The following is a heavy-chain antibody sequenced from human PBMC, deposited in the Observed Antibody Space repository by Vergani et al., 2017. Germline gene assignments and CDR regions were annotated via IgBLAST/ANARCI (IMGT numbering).Heavy chain of an antibody. J-gene: IGHJ5*02. CDR1: GYSISSGYY. Sequence: QVQLQESGPGLVKPSETLSLTCTVSGYSISSGYYWGWIRQPPGKGLEWIGSIYHSGSTYYNPSLKSRVTISVDTSKNQFSLKLSSVTAADTAVYYCARDWGDYDSWSGYYSRNWFDPWGQGTLVTVSS. V-gene: IGHV4-38-2*02. D-gene: IGHD3-3*01. CDR2: IYHSGST. CDR3: ARDWGDYDSWSGYYSRNWFDP.